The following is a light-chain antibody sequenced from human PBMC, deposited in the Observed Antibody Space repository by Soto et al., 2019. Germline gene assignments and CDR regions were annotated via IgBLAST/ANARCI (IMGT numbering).Light chain of an antibody. V-gene: IGKV3-11*01. CDR3: QPRSNWPIT. CDR1: QSVSSY. Sequence: EIVLTQSPATLSLSPGERATLSCRASQSVSSYLAWYQQKPGQAPRLLIYDASNRATGIPARFSGSGSGTDFTLTISSLEPEDFAVYYCQPRSNWPITFGLGTRLEIK. CDR2: DAS. J-gene: IGKJ5*01.